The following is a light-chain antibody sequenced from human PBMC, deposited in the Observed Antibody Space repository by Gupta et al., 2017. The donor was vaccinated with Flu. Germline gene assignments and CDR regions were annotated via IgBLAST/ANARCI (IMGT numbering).Light chain of an antibody. Sequence: SSLSASVGDRVTITCRASQYIRNYLTWYQQKPGEAAKLLVYAASSLQSGVLSRFSGGGSGTDFTLTISSLQPEDCATYYCQQSYSTPLLTFGPGTKVDIK. J-gene: IGKJ3*01. CDR3: QQSYSTPLLT. CDR2: AAS. V-gene: IGKV1-39*01. CDR1: QYIRNY.